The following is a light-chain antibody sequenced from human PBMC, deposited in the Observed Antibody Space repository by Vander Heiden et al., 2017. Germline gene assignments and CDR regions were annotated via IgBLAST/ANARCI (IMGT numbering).Light chain of an antibody. CDR3: QSFDSSLSAYV. J-gene: IGLJ1*01. Sequence: QSVLTQPPSVSGAPGQTVTIPCTGSSSNIGAGYDVQWYQQLPGAVPKLLIYHNNNRPSGVPDRFSVSDSGTSASLAITGLQAEDEADYYCQSFDSSLSAYVFGPGTTVTVL. CDR2: HNN. V-gene: IGLV1-40*01. CDR1: SSNIGAGYD.